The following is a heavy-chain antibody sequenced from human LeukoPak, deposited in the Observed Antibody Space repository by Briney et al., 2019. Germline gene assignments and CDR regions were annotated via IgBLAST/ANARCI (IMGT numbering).Heavy chain of an antibody. CDR2: INWNDGGT. V-gene: IGHV3-20*04. D-gene: IGHD1-26*01. CDR3: VRDLRTGSYGNYFDH. J-gene: IGHJ4*02. Sequence: GGSLRLSCAASGFTFDDYGMSWVRQAPGTGLEWLSGINWNDGGTGYVDSVKGRFTIPRDNPKNKLYLQMNSLRAEDTAMYYCVRDLRTGSYGNYFDHWGQGTLVTVSS. CDR1: GFTFDDYG.